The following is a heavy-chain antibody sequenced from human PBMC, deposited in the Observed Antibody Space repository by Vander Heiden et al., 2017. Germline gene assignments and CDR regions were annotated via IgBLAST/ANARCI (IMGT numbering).Heavy chain of an antibody. CDR3: AGTKNAASAYYGMEV. D-gene: IGHD6-13*01. V-gene: IGHV2-5*02. Sequence: QINLEDSGPTLVTPPETLTLTCTSSGCSITTTGVGVGWIRQPPGKALEWLAVIYWDDDKRYNASLRSRLTITKDTYRNQVVLTVANMDPLDTGSYYCAGTKNAASAYYGMEVWGQGTTVTVSS. CDR1: GCSITTTGVG. J-gene: IGHJ6*02. CDR2: IYWDDDK.